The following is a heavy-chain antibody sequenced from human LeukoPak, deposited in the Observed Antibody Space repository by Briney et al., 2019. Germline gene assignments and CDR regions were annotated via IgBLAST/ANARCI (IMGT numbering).Heavy chain of an antibody. CDR2: IIPIFGTA. D-gene: IGHD6-13*01. J-gene: IGHJ3*02. Sequence: ASVKVSCKASGGTFCSYAISWVRQAPGQGLEWMGGIIPIFGTANYAQKFQGRVTITADESTSTAYMELSSLRSEDTAVYYCARAIATSVGGAFDIWGQGTMVTVSS. CDR3: ARAIATSVGGAFDI. V-gene: IGHV1-69*13. CDR1: GGTFCSYA.